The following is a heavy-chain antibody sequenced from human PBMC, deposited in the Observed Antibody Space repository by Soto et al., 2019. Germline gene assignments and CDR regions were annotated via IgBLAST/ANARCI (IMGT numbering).Heavy chain of an antibody. V-gene: IGHV4-39*01. CDR2: IYYSGST. Sequence: QLQLQESGPGLVKPSETLSLTCTVSGGSISSSSYYWGWIRQPPGKGLEWIGSIYYSGSTYYNPSLKRRVTISVDTSKNQFSLKLSSVTAADTAVYYCARGVTTEQANLFDPWGQGTLVTVSS. D-gene: IGHD3-10*01. J-gene: IGHJ5*02. CDR3: ARGVTTEQANLFDP. CDR1: GGSISSSSYY.